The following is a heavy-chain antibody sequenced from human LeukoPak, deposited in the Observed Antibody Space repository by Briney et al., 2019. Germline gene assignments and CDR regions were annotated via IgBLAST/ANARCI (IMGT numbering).Heavy chain of an antibody. J-gene: IGHJ4*02. D-gene: IGHD5-24*01. CDR3: ARESSRWLQLFDY. CDR2: IYSGGST. Sequence: GGSLRLSCAASGFTVSSKYMSWVRQAPGKGLEWVSVIYSGGSTYYADSVKGRFTISRDNSKNTVYLQMNSLRAEDTAVYYCARESSRWLQLFDYWGQGTLVTVSS. CDR1: GFTVSSKY. V-gene: IGHV3-66*01.